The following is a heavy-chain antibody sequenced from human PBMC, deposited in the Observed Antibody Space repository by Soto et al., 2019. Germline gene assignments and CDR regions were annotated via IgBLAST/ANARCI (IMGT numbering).Heavy chain of an antibody. CDR3: AKDSSITMIVVVIGYFDY. V-gene: IGHV3-23*01. D-gene: IGHD3-22*01. Sequence: PWGSLRLSCAASGFTFSSYAMSWVRQAPGKRLEWVSAISGSGGSTYYADSVKGRFTISRDNSKNTLYLQMNSLRAEETAVYYCAKDSSITMIVVVIGYFDYWGQGTLVTSPQ. CDR2: ISGSGGST. CDR1: GFTFSSYA. J-gene: IGHJ4*02.